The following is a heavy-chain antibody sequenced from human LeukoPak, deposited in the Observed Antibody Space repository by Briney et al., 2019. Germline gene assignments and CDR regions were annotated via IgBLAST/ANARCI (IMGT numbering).Heavy chain of an antibody. D-gene: IGHD2-2*02. CDR2: IYPGDSDT. Sequence: GESLKISCKGSGYSFTSYWIGWVRQMPGKGLEWMGIIYPGDSDTGYSPSFQGQVTISADKSISTAYLQWSSLKASDTAMYYCARHPIVVVPAAIGAFDIWGQGTMVTVSS. V-gene: IGHV5-51*01. J-gene: IGHJ3*02. CDR1: GYSFTSYW. CDR3: ARHPIVVVPAAIGAFDI.